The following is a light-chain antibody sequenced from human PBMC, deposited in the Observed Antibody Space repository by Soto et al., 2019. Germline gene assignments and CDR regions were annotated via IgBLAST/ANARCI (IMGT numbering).Light chain of an antibody. Sequence: QSALTQPASVSGSPGQSITISCAGTSSDVGRYTYVSWYQQHPGKAPKLIIYDVYNRPSGVSSRFSGSKSGNTASLTISGLQAEDEADYYCTSYTSTSTPYVFGGGTKRTVL. CDR3: TSYTSTSTPYV. CDR2: DVY. CDR1: SSDVGRYTY. V-gene: IGLV2-14*01. J-gene: IGLJ1*01.